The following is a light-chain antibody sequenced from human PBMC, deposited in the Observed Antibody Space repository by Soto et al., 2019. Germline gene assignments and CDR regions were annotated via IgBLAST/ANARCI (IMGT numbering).Light chain of an antibody. CDR2: EGS. CDR1: SSDVGSYNL. CDR3: CSYAGSSTPVV. V-gene: IGLV2-23*01. J-gene: IGLJ2*01. Sequence: ALTQPASVSGSPGQSITISCTGTSSDVGSYNLVSWYQQHPGKAPKLMIYEGSKRPSGVSNRFSGSKSGNTASLTISGLQAEDEADYYCCSYAGSSTPVVFGGGTQLTVL.